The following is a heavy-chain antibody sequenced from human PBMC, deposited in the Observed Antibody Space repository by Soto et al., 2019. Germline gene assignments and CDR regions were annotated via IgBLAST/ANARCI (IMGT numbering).Heavy chain of an antibody. Sequence: GSLRLSCAASGFTFSSYGMHWVRQAPGQGLEWVAVLWSYWSNGTNEYYADSVKGRVTISRDNSKNMLYLQMNSLRGEDTAVYYCERFGGSYYFDHWGQGTLVTVSS. D-gene: IGHD3-16*01. CDR3: ERFGGSYYFDH. CDR2: LWSYWSNGTNE. V-gene: IGHV3-33*01. J-gene: IGHJ4*02. CDR1: GFTFSSYG.